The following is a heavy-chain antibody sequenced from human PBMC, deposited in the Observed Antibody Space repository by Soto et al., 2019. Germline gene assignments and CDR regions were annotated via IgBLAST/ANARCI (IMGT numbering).Heavy chain of an antibody. CDR1: GFTFSSYA. CDR3: AKSYYYGSGSYFPFDY. D-gene: IGHD3-10*01. J-gene: IGHJ4*02. Sequence: GGSLRLSCAASGFTFSSYAMSWVRQAPGKGLEWVSAISGSGGSTYYADSVKGRFTISRDNSKNTLYLQMNSLRAEDTAVYYCAKSYYYGSGSYFPFDYWGQGTLVTVSS. V-gene: IGHV3-23*01. CDR2: ISGSGGST.